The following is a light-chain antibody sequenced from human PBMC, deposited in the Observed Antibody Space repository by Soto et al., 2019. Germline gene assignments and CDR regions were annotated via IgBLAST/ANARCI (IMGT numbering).Light chain of an antibody. CDR2: NTN. CDR1: SGSVSTSYY. J-gene: IGLJ3*02. CDR3: VLYMGNAWV. Sequence: QTVVTQEPSFSVSPGGTVTLTCGLSSGSVSTSYYPSWYQQTPGQAPRTLIYNTNTRSSGVPDRFSGSILGNKAALTITGAQADDESDYYCVLYMGNAWVFGGRTKVTVL. V-gene: IGLV8-61*01.